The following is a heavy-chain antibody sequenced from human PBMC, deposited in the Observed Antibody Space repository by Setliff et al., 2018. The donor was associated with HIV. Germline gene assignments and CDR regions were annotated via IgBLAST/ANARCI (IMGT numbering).Heavy chain of an antibody. D-gene: IGHD3-16*02. CDR2: VYSNGTT. CDR3: VRGAATRYYDYIWGSYRYSSVLDS. CDR1: GGSISSGNYF. Sequence: SETLSLTCTVSGGSISSGNYFWSWIRQPAGKGLEWIGHVYSNGTTNFNASLKSRVIISRDTYKNHFSLTLSSVTAADTAVYHCVRGAATRYYDYIWGSYRYSSVLDSWGQESWSPSPQ. V-gene: IGHV4-61*09. J-gene: IGHJ5*01.